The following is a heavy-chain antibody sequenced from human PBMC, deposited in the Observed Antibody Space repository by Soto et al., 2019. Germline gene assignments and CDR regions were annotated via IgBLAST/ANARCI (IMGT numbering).Heavy chain of an antibody. Sequence: ASVKVSCKASGYTFTSYGISWVRQAPGQGLEWMGWISAYNGNTNYAQKLQGRVTMTTDTSTSTAYMELRSLRSDDTAVYYCASRTTDSSGYYVFDYWGQGTLVTVS. J-gene: IGHJ4*02. CDR2: ISAYNGNT. V-gene: IGHV1-18*01. CDR1: GYTFTSYG. D-gene: IGHD3-22*01. CDR3: ASRTTDSSGYYVFDY.